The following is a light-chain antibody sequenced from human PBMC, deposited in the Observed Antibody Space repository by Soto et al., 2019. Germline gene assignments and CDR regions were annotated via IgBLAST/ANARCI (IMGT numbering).Light chain of an antibody. CDR1: SSNIGAGYD. CDR3: QSYDSSLSGSV. Sequence: QAVVTQPPSVSGSPGQRVTISCTWSSSNIGAGYDVHWYQQLPGTAPKLLICGNSNRPSGVPDRFSGSKSGTSASLAITGLRAEDEADYYCQSYDSSLSGSVFGGGTQLTVL. V-gene: IGLV1-40*01. CDR2: GNS. J-gene: IGLJ3*02.